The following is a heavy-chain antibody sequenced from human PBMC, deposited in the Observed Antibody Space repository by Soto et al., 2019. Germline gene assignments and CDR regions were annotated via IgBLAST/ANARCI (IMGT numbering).Heavy chain of an antibody. D-gene: IGHD2-15*01. J-gene: IGHJ3*02. CDR3: ARDRAATGSDAFDI. CDR2: IIPIFGTA. CDR1: GGTFSSYA. V-gene: IGHV1-69*13. Sequence: SVKVSCKASGGTFSSYAISWVRQAPGQGLEWMGGIIPIFGTANYAQKFQGRVTITADESTSTAYMELSSLRSEDTAVYYCARDRAATGSDAFDIWGQGTMVTVSS.